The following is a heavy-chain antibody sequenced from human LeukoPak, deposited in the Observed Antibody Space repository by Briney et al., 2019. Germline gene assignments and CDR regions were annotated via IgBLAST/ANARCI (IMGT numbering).Heavy chain of an antibody. CDR2: ISGSGGST. CDR3: AKDSPLGLATLDY. D-gene: IGHD5-12*01. V-gene: IGHV3-23*01. Sequence: PGGSLRLSWAAPGFTFSSYAMSWVRQAPGKGLEWGSAISGSGGSTYYADSVKGRFTISRDNSKNTLYLQMNSLRAEDTAVYYCAKDSPLGLATLDYWGQGTLVTVSS. J-gene: IGHJ4*02. CDR1: GFTFSSYA.